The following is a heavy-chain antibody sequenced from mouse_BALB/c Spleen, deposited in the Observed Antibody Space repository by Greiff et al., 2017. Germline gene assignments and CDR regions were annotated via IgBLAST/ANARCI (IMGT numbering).Heavy chain of an antibody. V-gene: IGHV5-6-5*01. Sequence: DVMLVESGGGLVKPGGSLKLSCAASGFTFSSYAMSWVRQTPEKRLEWVASISSGGSTYYPDSVKGRFTISRDNARNILYLQMSSLRSEDTAMYYCARQIYYDYDRGGYWGQGTTLTVSS. J-gene: IGHJ2*01. CDR2: ISSGGST. CDR3: ARQIYYDYDRGGY. CDR1: GFTFSSYA. D-gene: IGHD2-4*01.